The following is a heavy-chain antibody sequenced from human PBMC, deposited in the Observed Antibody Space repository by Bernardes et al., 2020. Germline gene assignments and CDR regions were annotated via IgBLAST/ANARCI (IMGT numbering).Heavy chain of an antibody. V-gene: IGHV3-74*03. CDR1: GFTVNRDL. J-gene: IGHJ6*01. CDR3: ARAPPDYFGADV. D-gene: IGHD2-21*01. CDR2: INEDGDSK. Sequence: WGSLRLSCSSSGFTVNRDLIHWVRQVPGKGLEWLSRINEDGDSKTYADSVRGRCTISRDSGRNTVFLQLNSLTAEDTAVYFCARAPPDYFGADVWGQGTTITVSA.